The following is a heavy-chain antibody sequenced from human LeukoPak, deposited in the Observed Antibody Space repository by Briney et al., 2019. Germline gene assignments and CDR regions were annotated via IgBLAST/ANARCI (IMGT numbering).Heavy chain of an antibody. J-gene: IGHJ6*02. CDR1: GYTFTSYA. CDR2: INTNTGNP. D-gene: IGHD3-3*01. Sequence: ASVKVSCKASGYTFTSYAMNWVRQAPGQGLEWMGWINTNTGNPTYAQGFTGRFVFSLDTSVSTAYLQISSLKAEDTAVYYCARGGSYDLWSGYYPPVWGQGTTVTVSS. V-gene: IGHV7-4-1*02. CDR3: ARGGSYDLWSGYYPPV.